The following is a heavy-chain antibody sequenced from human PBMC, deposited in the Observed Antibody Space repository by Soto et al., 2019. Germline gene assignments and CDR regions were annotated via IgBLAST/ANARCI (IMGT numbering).Heavy chain of an antibody. CDR1: GFTFSGYA. J-gene: IGHJ4*02. Sequence: PGGSLRLSCAASGFTFSGYAMSWVRQAPGKGLEWVSSISGGGGGKYYADSVKGRFTISRDNSKNTLYLQMNSLRAEDTAVYYCARSKMVRGHFDYWGQGTLVTVSS. CDR3: ARSKMVRGHFDY. D-gene: IGHD3-10*01. V-gene: IGHV3-23*01. CDR2: ISGGGGGK.